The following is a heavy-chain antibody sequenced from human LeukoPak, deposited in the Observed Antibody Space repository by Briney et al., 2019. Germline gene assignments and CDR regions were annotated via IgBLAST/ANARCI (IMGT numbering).Heavy chain of an antibody. D-gene: IGHD2-8*01. CDR1: GGSFSGYY. CDR2: INHSGST. Sequence: PSETLSLTCAVYGGSFSGYYWSWIRQPPGKGLEWIGEINHSGSTNYNPSLKSRVTISVDTSKNQFSLKLSSVTAADTAVYYCARLGVPRMRGNYWGQGTLVTVSS. J-gene: IGHJ4*02. V-gene: IGHV4-34*01. CDR3: ARLGVPRMRGNY.